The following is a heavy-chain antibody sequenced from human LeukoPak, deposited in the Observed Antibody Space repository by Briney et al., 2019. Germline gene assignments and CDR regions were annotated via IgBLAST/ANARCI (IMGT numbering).Heavy chain of an antibody. D-gene: IGHD6-19*01. CDR1: GFTFSSYG. V-gene: IGHV3-30*18. CDR2: ISYDGSNK. Sequence: GGSLRLSCAASGFTFSSYGMHWVRQAPGKGLEWVAVISYDGSNKYYADSVKGRFTISRDNSKATLYLQMNSLRAEDTAVYYCAKHGGAGTFWGPDYWGQGTLVTVSS. CDR3: AKHGGAGTFWGPDY. J-gene: IGHJ4*02.